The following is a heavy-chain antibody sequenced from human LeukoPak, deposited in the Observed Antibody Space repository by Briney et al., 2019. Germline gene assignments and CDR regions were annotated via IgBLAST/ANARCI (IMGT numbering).Heavy chain of an antibody. V-gene: IGHV3-48*03. Sequence: PGGSLRLSCAASGFTFSSYEMNWVRQAPGKGLEWVSYISSSGSTIYYADSVKGRFTISRDNAKNSLYLQMNSLRAEDTAVYYCARDAYYYDSSEVVYWGQGTLVTVSS. CDR3: ARDAYYYDSSEVVY. D-gene: IGHD3-22*01. CDR1: GFTFSSYE. J-gene: IGHJ4*02. CDR2: ISSSGSTI.